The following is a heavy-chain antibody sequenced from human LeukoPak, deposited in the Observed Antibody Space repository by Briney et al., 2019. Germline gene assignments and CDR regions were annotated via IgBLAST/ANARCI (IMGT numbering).Heavy chain of an antibody. CDR2: IYPGNGNT. D-gene: IGHD6-19*01. CDR1: GYTFSNHA. CDR3: AREPARITVALPDF. V-gene: IGHV1-3*01. Sequence: ASVKVSCKTSGYTFSNHAIYWVRQAPGQSLEWMGWIYPGNGNTKYSQSFQGRVTITTDTSASTAYMVLSSLTSEDTAVYYCAREPARITVALPDFWGQGTLVTVSS. J-gene: IGHJ4*02.